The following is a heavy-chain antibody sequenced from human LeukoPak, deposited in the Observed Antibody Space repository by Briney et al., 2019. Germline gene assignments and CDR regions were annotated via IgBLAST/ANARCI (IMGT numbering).Heavy chain of an antibody. CDR1: GYTFTGYY. V-gene: IGHV1-2*02. D-gene: IGHD6-19*01. Sequence: ASVKVSCKASGYTFTGYYMHWVRQAPGQGLEWMGWINPNSGGTNYAQKFQGRVTMTRDTSISTAYMELSSLRTEDTAMYYCTTSPVPGIDYWGQGIQVTVSS. J-gene: IGHJ4*02. CDR3: TTSPVPGIDY. CDR2: INPNSGGT.